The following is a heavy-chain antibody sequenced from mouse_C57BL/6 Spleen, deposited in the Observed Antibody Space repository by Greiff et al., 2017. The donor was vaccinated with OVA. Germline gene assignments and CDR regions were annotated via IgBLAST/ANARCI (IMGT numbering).Heavy chain of an antibody. Sequence: QVQLKESGTELVKPGASVKLSCKASGYTFTSYWMHWVKQRPGQGLEWIGNINPSNGGTNYNEKFKSKATLTVDKSSSTAYMQLSSLTSEDSAVYYCATNWDVNYAMDYWGQGTSVTVSS. D-gene: IGHD4-1*01. CDR3: ATNWDVNYAMDY. CDR1: GYTFTSYW. CDR2: INPSNGGT. J-gene: IGHJ4*01. V-gene: IGHV1-53*01.